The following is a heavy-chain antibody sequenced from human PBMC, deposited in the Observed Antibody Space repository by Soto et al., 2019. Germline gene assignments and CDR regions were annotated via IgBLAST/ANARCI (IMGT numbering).Heavy chain of an antibody. D-gene: IGHD3-3*01. V-gene: IGHV1-18*01. CDR1: GYTFTSYG. CDR3: ARLARLLLSGTYYFDY. CDR2: ISAYNGNT. Sequence: QVQLVQSGAEVKKPGASVKVSCKASGYTFTSYGISWVRQAPGQWLEWMGWISAYNGNTNYAQKLQGRVTMTTDTSTSTAYMELRSLRSDDTAVFYCARLARLLLSGTYYFDYWGQGTLVTVSS. J-gene: IGHJ4*02.